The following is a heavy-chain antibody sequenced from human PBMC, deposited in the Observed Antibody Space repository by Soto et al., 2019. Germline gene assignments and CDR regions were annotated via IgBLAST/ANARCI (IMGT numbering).Heavy chain of an antibody. V-gene: IGHV4-59*01. Sequence: SETLSLTCTVSGGSISSYYWSWIRQPPGKGLEWIGYIYYSGSTNYNPSLKSRVTISVDTSKNQFSLKLSSVTAADTAVYYCARVGWAYYYYTDVWGKGTTVTVSS. J-gene: IGHJ6*03. D-gene: IGHD1-26*01. CDR2: IYYSGST. CDR1: GGSISSYY. CDR3: ARVGWAYYYYTDV.